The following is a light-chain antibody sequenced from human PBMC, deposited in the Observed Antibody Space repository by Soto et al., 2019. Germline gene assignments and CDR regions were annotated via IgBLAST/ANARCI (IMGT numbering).Light chain of an antibody. CDR3: LQHSTYPAT. V-gene: IGKV1-17*03. CDR1: QGINYY. J-gene: IGKJ4*01. CDR2: AAS. Sequence: DIQMTQSPSVMSASVGDTVTITCRASQGINYYLAWFQHQPGKVPKRLIYAASDLESGVPSRFSGSGSGTEFTLTISSLQPEDFATSYCLQHSTYPATFGGGTKVEIK.